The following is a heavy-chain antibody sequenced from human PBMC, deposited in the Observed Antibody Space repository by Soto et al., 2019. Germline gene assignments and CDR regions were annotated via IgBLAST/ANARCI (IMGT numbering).Heavy chain of an antibody. V-gene: IGHV3-49*03. J-gene: IGHJ5*02. CDR3: STNYYDSSGYDNWFDP. D-gene: IGHD3-22*01. Sequence: ALRLSCTASGFTFGDYAMSWXSQXPXXGLEWVGFIRSKAYGGTTHYAASVKGRFTISRDDSKSIAYLQMNSLKTEDTAVYYXSTNYYDSSGYDNWFDPWGQGTLVTVSS. CDR2: IRSKAYGGTT. CDR1: GFTFGDYA.